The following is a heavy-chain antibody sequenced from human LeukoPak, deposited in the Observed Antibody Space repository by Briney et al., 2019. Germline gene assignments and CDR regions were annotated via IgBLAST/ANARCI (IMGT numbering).Heavy chain of an antibody. J-gene: IGHJ4*02. CDR1: GFTFSTYA. V-gene: IGHV3-23*01. Sequence: PGGSLRLSCAASGFTFSTYAMSWVRQAPGKGLEWVSSICGSADTTYYADSVKGRFTISRDTSKSTVYLQMNSLRAEDTAVYYCAKCTGGSCYSALGYWGQGTLVTVSS. D-gene: IGHD2-15*01. CDR3: AKCTGGSCYSALGY. CDR2: ICGSADTT.